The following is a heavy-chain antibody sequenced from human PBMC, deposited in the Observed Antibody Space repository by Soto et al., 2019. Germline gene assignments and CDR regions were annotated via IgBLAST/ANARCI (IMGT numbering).Heavy chain of an antibody. D-gene: IGHD3-16*02. CDR1: GGSFSGYY. J-gene: IGHJ6*02. CDR2: INHSGST. Sequence: QVQLQQWGAGLLKPSETLSLTCAVYGGSFSGYYWSWIRQPPGKGLEWIGEINHSGSTNYNPSLKSRVTISVDTSKNQVSLKLSSVTAADTAVYYCARGRCAVWGSYRPTYYYYGMDVWGQGTTVTVSS. CDR3: ARGRCAVWGSYRPTYYYYGMDV. V-gene: IGHV4-34*01.